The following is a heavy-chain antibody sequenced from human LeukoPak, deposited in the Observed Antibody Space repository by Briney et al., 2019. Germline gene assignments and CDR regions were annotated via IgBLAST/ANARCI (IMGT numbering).Heavy chain of an antibody. V-gene: IGHV1-24*01. CDR3: ATGTGWRSFDY. CDR1: GSTLPELS. Sequence: ASVKVSCKFSGSTLPELSMQWLRQAPAKGLEWMGGFDPEDGETIYAQAFQGRVTMTEDTATDTAYMELSSLRSEDTAVYYCATGTGWRSFDYWGQGTLVTVSS. D-gene: IGHD6-25*01. J-gene: IGHJ4*02. CDR2: FDPEDGET.